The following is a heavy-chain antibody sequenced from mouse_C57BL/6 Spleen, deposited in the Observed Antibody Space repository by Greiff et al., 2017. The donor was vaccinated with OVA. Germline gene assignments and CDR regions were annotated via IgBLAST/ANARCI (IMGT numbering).Heavy chain of an antibody. V-gene: IGHV1-69*01. CDR2: IDPSDSYT. Sequence: QVQLKQPGAELVMPGASVKLSCKASGYTFTSYWMHWVKQRPGQGLEWIGEIDPSDSYTNYNQKFKGKSTLTVDKSSSTAYMQLSSLTSEDSAVYYCARGGYSSGYPHNYAMDYWGQGTSVTVSS. CDR3: ARGGYSSGYPHNYAMDY. CDR1: GYTFTSYW. J-gene: IGHJ4*01. D-gene: IGHD3-2*02.